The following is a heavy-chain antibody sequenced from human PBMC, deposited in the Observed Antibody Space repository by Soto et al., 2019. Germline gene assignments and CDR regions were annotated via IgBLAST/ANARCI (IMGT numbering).Heavy chain of an antibody. CDR3: AREGDRGTNQFDY. Sequence: SETLSLTCAVYGGSFSGYYWSWIRQPPGKGLEWIGEINHSGSTNYNPSLKSRVTLSVDTSKNQFSLKLSSVTAADTAVYYCAREGDRGTNQFDYWGQGTLVTVSS. J-gene: IGHJ4*02. CDR1: GGSFSGYY. CDR2: INHSGST. D-gene: IGHD3-10*01. V-gene: IGHV4-34*01.